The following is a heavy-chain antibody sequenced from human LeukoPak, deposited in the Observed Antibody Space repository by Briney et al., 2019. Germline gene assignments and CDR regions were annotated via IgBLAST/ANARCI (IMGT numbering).Heavy chain of an antibody. Sequence: GGSLRLSCAASGFTFSSSAMSWVRQAPGKGLEWVSAISGSGGSTDYADSVKGRFTISRDNSKNTLYLQMNSLRAGDTAIYYCARDGSSWHWYFDLWGRGTLVTVSS. J-gene: IGHJ2*01. CDR2: ISGSGGST. D-gene: IGHD6-13*01. CDR1: GFTFSSSA. V-gene: IGHV3-23*01. CDR3: ARDGSSWHWYFDL.